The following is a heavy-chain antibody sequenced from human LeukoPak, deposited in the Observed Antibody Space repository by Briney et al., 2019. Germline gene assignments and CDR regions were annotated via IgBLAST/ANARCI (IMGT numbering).Heavy chain of an antibody. Sequence: GGSLRLSCAASGFTFSSYAMSWVRQAPGKGLEWVSAISGSGGSTYYADSVKGRFIISRDNSKNTLYLQMNSLRAEDTAVYYCAKNPTYSGSYPFDYWGQGTLVTVSS. J-gene: IGHJ4*02. D-gene: IGHD1-26*01. CDR2: ISGSGGST. CDR3: AKNPTYSGSYPFDY. V-gene: IGHV3-23*01. CDR1: GFTFSSYA.